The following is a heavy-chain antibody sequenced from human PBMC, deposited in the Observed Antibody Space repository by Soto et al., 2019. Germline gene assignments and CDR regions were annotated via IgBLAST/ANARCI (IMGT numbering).Heavy chain of an antibody. Sequence: PSETLSLTCTVSGGSISSYYWSWIRQPPGKGLEWIGYIYYSGSTNYNPSLKSRVTISVDTSKNQFSLKLSSVTAADTAVYYCARGELGYYYYYGMDVWGQGTTVTVSS. D-gene: IGHD7-27*01. J-gene: IGHJ6*02. CDR2: IYYSGST. CDR1: GGSISSYY. V-gene: IGHV4-59*12. CDR3: ARGELGYYYYYGMDV.